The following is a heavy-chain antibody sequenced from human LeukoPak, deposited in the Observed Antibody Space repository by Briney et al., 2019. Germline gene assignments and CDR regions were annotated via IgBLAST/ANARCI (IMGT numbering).Heavy chain of an antibody. CDR3: AKAPSGYSSSSYYFDY. CDR2: ISWNSGSI. V-gene: IGHV3-9*03. J-gene: IGHJ4*02. Sequence: GGSLRLSCAASGFTFDDYAMHRVRQAPGKGLEWVSGISWNSGSIGYADSVKGRFTISRDNAKNSLYLQMNSLRAEDMALYYCAKAPSGYSSSSYYFDYWGQGTLVTVSS. D-gene: IGHD6-6*01. CDR1: GFTFDDYA.